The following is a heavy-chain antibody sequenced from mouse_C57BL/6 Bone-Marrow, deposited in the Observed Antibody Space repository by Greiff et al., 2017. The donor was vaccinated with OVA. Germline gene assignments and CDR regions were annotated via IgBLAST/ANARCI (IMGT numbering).Heavy chain of an antibody. J-gene: IGHJ2*01. Sequence: QVQLKQSGAELARPGASVKLSCKASGYTFTSYGISWVKQRTGQGLEWIGEIYPRRGNTYYNEKFKGKATLTADKSSSTAYMELRSLTSEDSAVYFCARRGDPRDWGQGTTLTVSS. CDR1: GYTFTSYG. V-gene: IGHV1-81*01. D-gene: IGHD3-3*01. CDR3: ARRGDPRD. CDR2: IYPRRGNT.